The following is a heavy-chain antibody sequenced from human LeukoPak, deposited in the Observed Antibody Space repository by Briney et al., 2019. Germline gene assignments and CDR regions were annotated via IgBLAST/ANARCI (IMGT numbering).Heavy chain of an antibody. V-gene: IGHV3-21*01. D-gene: IGHD3-22*01. Sequence: PGGSLRLSCAASGFSFSSYSMNWVRQAPGKGLEWVSSISSSSNYIYYADSVKGRFTISRDNAKNSLYLQMNSLRAEDTAVYYCARAKMFYYEGGTYYHAFDIWGQGTTVTVSS. CDR2: ISSSSNYI. J-gene: IGHJ3*02. CDR1: GFSFSSYS. CDR3: ARAKMFYYEGGTYYHAFDI.